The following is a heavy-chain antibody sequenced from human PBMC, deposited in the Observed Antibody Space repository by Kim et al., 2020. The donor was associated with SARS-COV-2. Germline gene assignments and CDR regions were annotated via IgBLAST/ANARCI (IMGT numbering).Heavy chain of an antibody. D-gene: IGHD6-13*01. J-gene: IGHJ4*02. CDR3: ARGGAAFAS. CDR1: GGSISSYF. V-gene: IGHV4-59*01. CDR2: IYKNGST. Sequence: SETLSLTCTVSGGSISSYFWSWIRQPPGKGLEWIGYIYKNGSTNYNPSLKSRVTISVDTSKSQFSLKLSSVTAADTAVYYCARGGAAFASWGQGTLVIVSS.